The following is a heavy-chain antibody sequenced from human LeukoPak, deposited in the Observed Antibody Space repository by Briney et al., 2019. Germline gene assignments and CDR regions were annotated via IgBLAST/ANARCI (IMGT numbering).Heavy chain of an antibody. V-gene: IGHV1-2*02. J-gene: IGHJ5*02. CDR1: GYTFTGYY. Sequence: GASVKVSCKASGYTFTGYYMHWVRQAPGQGLEWMGWINPNSGGTNYAQKFQGRVTMTRDTSISTAYMELSRLRSDDTAVYYCARDASSMVRGVPNWFDPWGQGTLVTVSS. CDR2: INPNSGGT. CDR3: ARDASSMVRGVPNWFDP. D-gene: IGHD3-10*01.